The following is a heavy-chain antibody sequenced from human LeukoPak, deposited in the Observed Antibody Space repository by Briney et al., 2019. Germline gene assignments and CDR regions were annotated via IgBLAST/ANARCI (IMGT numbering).Heavy chain of an antibody. Sequence: PGGSLRLSCVVSGFTLSRYAMSWVRQAPGKGLEWVAATSSSDSGKYHADSVRGRFTISRDNSKNTLWLQLNSLRADDTAGYYPSKNAEESGTSHWGQGTLVTVSS. CDR3: SKNAEESGTSH. J-gene: IGHJ4*02. D-gene: IGHD1-1*01. CDR2: TSSSDSGK. V-gene: IGHV3-23*01. CDR1: GFTLSRYA.